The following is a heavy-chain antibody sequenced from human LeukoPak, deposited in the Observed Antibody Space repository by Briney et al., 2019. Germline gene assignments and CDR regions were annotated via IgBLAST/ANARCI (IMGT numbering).Heavy chain of an antibody. CDR1: GIIFSCCW. Sequence: GGSLRLSCAGSGIIFSCCWMSWVRQAPGEGLERVASINQDGSDKRHADSVKGRFTISRDNAKSSVYLQMNSLRIEDTAVYYCATLKDSVTIFDNWGQGTLVTVSS. CDR2: INQDGSDK. CDR3: ATLKDSVTIFDN. J-gene: IGHJ4*02. D-gene: IGHD4-17*01. V-gene: IGHV3-7*01.